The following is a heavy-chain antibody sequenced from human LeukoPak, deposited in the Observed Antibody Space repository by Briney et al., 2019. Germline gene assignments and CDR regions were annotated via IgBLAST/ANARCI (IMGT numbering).Heavy chain of an antibody. Sequence: GRSLRLSCAASGFTFSNYAMHWVRQAPGKGLEWVAFISFDGSDKYYADSVKGRFTISRDNSKNTLYLQMNSLRAEDTAVYYCARGQPGTYTLSSTWGQGTLVTVSS. D-gene: IGHD6-19*01. CDR3: ARGQPGTYTLSST. CDR2: ISFDGSDK. V-gene: IGHV3-30-3*01. J-gene: IGHJ5*02. CDR1: GFTFSNYA.